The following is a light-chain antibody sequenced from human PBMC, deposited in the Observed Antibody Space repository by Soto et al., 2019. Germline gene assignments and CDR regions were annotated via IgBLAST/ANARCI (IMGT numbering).Light chain of an antibody. CDR1: QTVSSS. V-gene: IGKV3-11*01. CDR2: EAS. J-gene: IGKJ2*01. Sequence: EIVLTQSPATLSLSPGERATLSCRASQTVSSSLAWYQQKPGQAPRLLIYEASNRATGIPARFSGSGSGADFTLTISSLEPEDFATYYCQQYDSFLFTFGHGTKLEIK. CDR3: QQYDSFLFT.